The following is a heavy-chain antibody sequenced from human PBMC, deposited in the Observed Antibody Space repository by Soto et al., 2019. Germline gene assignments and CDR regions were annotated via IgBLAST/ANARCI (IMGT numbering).Heavy chain of an antibody. Sequence: GGSLILSCAASGFTFSSYAMSWVRQAPGKGLEWVSAISGSGGSTYYADSVKGRFTISRDNSKNTLYLQMNSLRAEDTAVYYCAKAYCGGDCPTRGGPLDYWGQGTLVTVSS. J-gene: IGHJ4*02. V-gene: IGHV3-23*01. CDR1: GFTFSSYA. CDR3: AKAYCGGDCPTRGGPLDY. D-gene: IGHD2-21*02. CDR2: ISGSGGST.